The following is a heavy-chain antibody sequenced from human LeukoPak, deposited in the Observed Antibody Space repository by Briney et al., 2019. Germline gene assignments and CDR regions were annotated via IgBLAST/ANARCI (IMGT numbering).Heavy chain of an antibody. D-gene: IGHD2-15*01. J-gene: IGHJ4*02. Sequence: PGGSLRLSCAASGFTFSSYSMNWVRQAPGKGLEWVSAISGSGGSTYYADSVKGRFTISRDNSKNTLYLQMNSLRAEDTAVYYCANDRGYCSDGSCTFWGQGTLVTVSS. CDR3: ANDRGYCSDGSCTF. CDR2: ISGSGGST. V-gene: IGHV3-23*01. CDR1: GFTFSSYS.